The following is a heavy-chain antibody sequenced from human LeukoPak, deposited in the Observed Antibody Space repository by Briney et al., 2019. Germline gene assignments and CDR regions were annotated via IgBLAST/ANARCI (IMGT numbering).Heavy chain of an antibody. CDR2: ISLSGSST. Sequence: GGSLRLSCVASGFTFSGYTMNWVRQAPGKGLEWVSSISLSGSSTSHADSLKGRFTISRDNAQNSLYLQMDSLRAEDTAVYYCARDRRTRYFDSWGQGTLVTVSS. CDR1: GFTFSGYT. J-gene: IGHJ4*02. D-gene: IGHD1-7*01. CDR3: ARDRRTRYFDS. V-gene: IGHV3-21*01.